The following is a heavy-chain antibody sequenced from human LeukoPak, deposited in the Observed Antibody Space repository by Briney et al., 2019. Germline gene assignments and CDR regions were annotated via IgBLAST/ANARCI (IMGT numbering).Heavy chain of an antibody. CDR2: IYYSGST. J-gene: IGHJ4*02. D-gene: IGHD6-13*01. CDR3: ARAGQAGVYSSSWYYFDY. Sequence: TLSLTCTVSGGSISSGGYYWGWIRQHPGKGLEWIGYIYYSGSTYYNPSLKSRVTISVDTSKNQFSLKLSSVTAADTAVYYCARAGQAGVYSSSWYYFDYWGQGTLVTVSS. V-gene: IGHV4-31*03. CDR1: GGSISSGGYY.